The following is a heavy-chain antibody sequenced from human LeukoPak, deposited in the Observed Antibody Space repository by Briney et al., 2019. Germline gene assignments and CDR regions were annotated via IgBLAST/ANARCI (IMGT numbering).Heavy chain of an antibody. J-gene: IGHJ4*02. CDR1: GYTFTSYD. CDR2: IIPIFGTA. Sequence: GASVKVSCKASGYTFTSYDISWVRQAPGQGLEWMGGIIPIFGTANYAQKFQGRVTITADESTSTAYMELSSLRSEDTAVYYCARVPPRETVPAAIDYWGQGTLVTVSS. V-gene: IGHV1-69*13. CDR3: ARVPPRETVPAAIDY. D-gene: IGHD2-2*01.